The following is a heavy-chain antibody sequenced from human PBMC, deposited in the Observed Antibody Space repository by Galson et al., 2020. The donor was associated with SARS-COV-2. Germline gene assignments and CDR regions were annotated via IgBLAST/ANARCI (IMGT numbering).Heavy chain of an antibody. CDR3: TTDPGIAVAWFDY. Sequence: GGSLRLSCAASGFTFSNAWMSWVRQAPGKGLEWVGRIKSKTDGGTTDYAAPVKGRFTISRDDSKNTLYLQMNSLKTEDTAVYYCTTDPGIAVAWFDYWGQGTLVTVSS. D-gene: IGHD6-19*01. V-gene: IGHV3-15*01. CDR2: IKSKTDGGTT. J-gene: IGHJ4*02. CDR1: GFTFSNAW.